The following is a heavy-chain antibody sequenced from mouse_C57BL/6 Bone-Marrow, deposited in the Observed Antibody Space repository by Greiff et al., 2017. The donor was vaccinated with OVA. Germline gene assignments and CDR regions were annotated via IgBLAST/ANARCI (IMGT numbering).Heavy chain of an antibody. CDR1: GYTFTSYG. CDR2: IYPRSGNT. V-gene: IGHV1-81*01. CDR3: ARYYYSNYGGFAY. Sequence: QVQLQQSGAELARPGASVKLSCKASGYTFTSYGISWVKRRTGQGLEWIGEIYPRSGNTYYNEKFKGKATLTADKSSSTAYMELRSLTSEDSAVYFCARYYYSNYGGFAYWGQGTLVTVSA. D-gene: IGHD2-5*01. J-gene: IGHJ3*01.